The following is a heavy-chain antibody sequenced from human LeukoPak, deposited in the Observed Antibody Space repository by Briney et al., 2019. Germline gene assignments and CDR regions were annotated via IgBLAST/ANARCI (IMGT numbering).Heavy chain of an antibody. Sequence: SETLSLTCSVSGGSISTYYWSWIRQPPGKGLEWIGEINHSGSTNYNPSLKSRVTISVDTSKNQFSLKLSSVTAADTAVYYCARGVYDFWSGYPLIDYWGQGTLVTVSS. CDR3: ARGVYDFWSGYPLIDY. V-gene: IGHV4-34*01. D-gene: IGHD3-3*01. CDR2: INHSGST. J-gene: IGHJ4*02. CDR1: GGSISTYY.